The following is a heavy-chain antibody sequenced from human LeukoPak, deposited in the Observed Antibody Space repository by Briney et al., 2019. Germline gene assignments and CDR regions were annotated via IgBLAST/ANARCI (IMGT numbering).Heavy chain of an antibody. D-gene: IGHD3-22*01. CDR3: ARDHISSAGSSGYYLPEYFQY. CDR1: GFTFLNYA. V-gene: IGHV3-30-3*01. CDR2: ISYDGNNK. J-gene: IGHJ1*01. Sequence: GGSLRLSCTASGFTFLNYAMHWVRQAPGKGLEWVALISYDGNNKYYADSVKGRFTISRDNSKNTLYLQMNSLRAEDTAIYYCARDHISSAGSSGYYLPEYFQYWGQGTLVTVSS.